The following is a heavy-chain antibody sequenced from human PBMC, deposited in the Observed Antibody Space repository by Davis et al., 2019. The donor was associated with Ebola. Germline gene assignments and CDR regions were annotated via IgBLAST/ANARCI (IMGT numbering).Heavy chain of an antibody. Sequence: GGSLRLSCAASGFTFSSYWMSWVRQAPGKGLEWVANIKQDGSEKYYVDSVKGRFTISRDNAKNSLYLQMNSLRAEDTAVYYCARVTRYSSSWYDYWGQGTLVTVSS. CDR3: ARVTRYSSSWYDY. CDR2: IKQDGSEK. J-gene: IGHJ4*02. CDR1: GFTFSSYW. V-gene: IGHV3-7*01. D-gene: IGHD6-13*01.